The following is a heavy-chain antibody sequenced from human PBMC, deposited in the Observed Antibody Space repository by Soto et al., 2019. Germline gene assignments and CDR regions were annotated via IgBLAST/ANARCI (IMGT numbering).Heavy chain of an antibody. Sequence: SETLSLSCTVSGGSISSYYWSWIRQPPGKGLEWIGYIYYSGGTNYNPSLKSRVTISVDTSKNQFSLKLSSVTAADTAVYYCARDKIAGIAAALHWFAPWGQGTLVTVSS. J-gene: IGHJ5*02. CDR3: ARDKIAGIAAALHWFAP. CDR2: IYYSGGT. D-gene: IGHD6-13*01. CDR1: GGSISSYY. V-gene: IGHV4-59*01.